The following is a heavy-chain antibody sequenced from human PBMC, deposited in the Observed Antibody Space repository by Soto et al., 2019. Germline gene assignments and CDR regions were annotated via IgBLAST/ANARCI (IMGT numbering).Heavy chain of an antibody. Sequence: QLQLQESGPGLVKPSETLSLTCTVSGGSISSSSYYWGWIRQPPGKGLEWIGSIYYSGSTYYNPSLKSRVTISVDTSKNQFSLKLSSVTAADTAVYYCARLAGTIINNWFDPWGQGTLVTVSS. D-gene: IGHD5-12*01. V-gene: IGHV4-39*01. J-gene: IGHJ5*02. CDR2: IYYSGST. CDR3: ARLAGTIINNWFDP. CDR1: GGSISSSSYY.